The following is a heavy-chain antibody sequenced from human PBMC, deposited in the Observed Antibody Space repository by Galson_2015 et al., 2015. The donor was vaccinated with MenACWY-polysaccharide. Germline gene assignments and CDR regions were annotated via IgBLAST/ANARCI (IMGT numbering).Heavy chain of an antibody. D-gene: IGHD4-17*01. CDR3: ARGITVTGFYFDS. CDR1: GDSVFSHTAA. Sequence: CAISGDSVFSHTAAWNWIGQSPSRGLEGLGRTYYRSKWYNDYPVSVKSRITINADTSRNQFSLQLNSVTPEDTAVYYCARGITVTGFYFDSWAQGTLATVSS. CDR2: TYYRSKWYN. V-gene: IGHV6-1*01. J-gene: IGHJ4*02.